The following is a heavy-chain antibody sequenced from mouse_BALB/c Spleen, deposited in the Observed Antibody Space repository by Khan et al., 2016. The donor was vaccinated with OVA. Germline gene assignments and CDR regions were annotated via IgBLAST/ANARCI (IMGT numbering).Heavy chain of an antibody. CDR3: ARLAYYYKSEGFAY. CDR2: ISSGGHYT. J-gene: IGHJ3*01. D-gene: IGHD1-1*01. Sequence: EVQGVESGGDLVKPGGSLELSCAASGFTFSTYGMSWVRQTPDMRLEWVATISSGGHYTYYPDSVKGRFTISRDNAKNTLYLHMSSLKSEDTAIYYCARLAYYYKSEGFAYWGQGTLVTVSA. CDR1: GFTFSTYG. V-gene: IGHV5-6*01.